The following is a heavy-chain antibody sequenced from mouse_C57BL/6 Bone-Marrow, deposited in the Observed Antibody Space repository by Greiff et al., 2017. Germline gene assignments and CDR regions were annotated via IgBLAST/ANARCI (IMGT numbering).Heavy chain of an antibody. CDR3: ARKGFAY. CDR2: ISSGSSTI. J-gene: IGHJ3*01. V-gene: IGHV5-17*01. Sequence: DVKLQESGGGLVKPGGSLKLSCAASGFTFSDYGMHWVRQAPEKGLEWVAYISSGSSTIYYAGTVKGRFTISRDNAKNTLFLHMTSLRSEETAMYYCARKGFAYWGQGTLVTVSA. CDR1: GFTFSDYG.